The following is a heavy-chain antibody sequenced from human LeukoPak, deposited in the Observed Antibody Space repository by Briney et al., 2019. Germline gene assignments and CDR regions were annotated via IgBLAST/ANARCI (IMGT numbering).Heavy chain of an antibody. CDR1: GGSINSGSYY. CDR2: MYTSGNT. CDR3: ARGPLNYYGSETYFYYFDS. Sequence: SETLSLTCTVSGGSINSGSYYWSWIRQPAGKGLEWIGRMYTSGNTNYNPSLKSRVTISLDTSKNQFSLKLTSVTAADTAVYYCARGPLNYYGSETYFYYFDSWGQGTLVTVSS. V-gene: IGHV4-61*02. J-gene: IGHJ4*02. D-gene: IGHD3-10*01.